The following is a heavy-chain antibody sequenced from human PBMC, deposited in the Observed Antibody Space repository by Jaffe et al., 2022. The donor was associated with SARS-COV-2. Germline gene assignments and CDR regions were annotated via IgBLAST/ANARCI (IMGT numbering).Heavy chain of an antibody. CDR2: IYWDDDT. CDR1: GFPLSTRGEG. D-gene: IGHD6-19*01. J-gene: IGHJ4*02. V-gene: IGHV2-5*02. Sequence: QITLKESGPTLVRPTQTLTLTCTFSGFPLSTRGEGVAWIRQPPGKALEWLALIYWDDDTRYSPSLKSRLTITKDSSKKQVVLSVTNMDPVDTATYYCAHTMWPVTEYFDYWGQGILVTVSS. CDR3: AHTMWPVTEYFDY.